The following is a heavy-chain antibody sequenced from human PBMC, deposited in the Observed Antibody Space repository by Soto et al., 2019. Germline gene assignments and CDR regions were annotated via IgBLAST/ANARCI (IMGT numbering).Heavy chain of an antibody. V-gene: IGHV3-33*03. CDR3: AKDEVSREYYGLSLDL. J-gene: IGHJ6*02. CDR1: GFTFSNYG. Sequence: QVQLVESGGGLVQPGRSLRLSCVVSGFTFSNYGMHWVRQAPGKGLEWVADIWYDGTGQRYAGSVQGRFTISRDNSKNTLYLQINSLRVEDTAVYYCAKDEVSREYYGLSLDLWGQGTTVTVSS. D-gene: IGHD4-17*01. CDR2: IWYDGTGQ.